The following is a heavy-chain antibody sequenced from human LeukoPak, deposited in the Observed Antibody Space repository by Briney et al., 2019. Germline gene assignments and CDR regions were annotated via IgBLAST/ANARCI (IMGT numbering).Heavy chain of an antibody. Sequence: GGSLRLSCAASGFTFSSYGMHWVRQAPGKGLEWVAFIRYDGSNKYYADSVKGRFTISRDNSKNTLYLQMNSLRAEDTAVYYCAKDGYDSSLDAFDIWGQGTMVTVSS. CDR3: AKDGYDSSLDAFDI. D-gene: IGHD3-22*01. J-gene: IGHJ3*02. CDR2: IRYDGSNK. V-gene: IGHV3-30*02. CDR1: GFTFSSYG.